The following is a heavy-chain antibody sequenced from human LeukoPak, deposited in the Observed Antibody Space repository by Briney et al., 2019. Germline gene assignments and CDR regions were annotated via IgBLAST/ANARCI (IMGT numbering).Heavy chain of an antibody. V-gene: IGHV6-1*01. CDR3: ARSKTPATTCDY. Sequence: SQTLSLTCAVSGDSVSSNSAAWNWIRQSPSRGLEWLGRTYYRSQWYNDYAVSVKSRITINPDTSKNQFSLQLSSVTLEDTAVYYCARSKTPATTCDYWGQGTLVTVSS. J-gene: IGHJ4*02. CDR1: GDSVSSNSAA. D-gene: IGHD1-26*01. CDR2: TYYRSQWYN.